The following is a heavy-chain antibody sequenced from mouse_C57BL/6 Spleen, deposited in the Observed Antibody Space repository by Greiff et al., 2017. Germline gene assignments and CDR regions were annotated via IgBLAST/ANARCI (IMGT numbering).Heavy chain of an antibody. CDR3: APSYYGSSWGFAY. V-gene: IGHV1-26*01. CDR1: GYTFTDYY. Sequence: VQLQQSGPELVKPGASVKISCKASGYTFTDYYMNWVKQSHGKSLEWIGDINPNNGGTSYNQKFKGKATLTVDKSSSTAYMELRSLTSEDSAVYYCAPSYYGSSWGFAYWGQGTLVTVSA. D-gene: IGHD1-1*01. CDR2: INPNNGGT. J-gene: IGHJ3*01.